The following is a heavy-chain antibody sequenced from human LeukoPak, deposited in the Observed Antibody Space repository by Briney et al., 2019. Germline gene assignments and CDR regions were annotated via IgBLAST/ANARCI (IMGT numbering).Heavy chain of an antibody. CDR2: IYTSGST. CDR1: GGSISSYY. D-gene: IGHD3-3*01. V-gene: IGHV4-4*07. J-gene: IGHJ4*02. CDR3: ARGFWSGYYTGLYYFDC. Sequence: SETLSLTCIVSGGSISSYYWSWIRQPAGKGLEWIGRIYTSGSTNYNPSLKSRVSMSVDTSKNQFSLKLSYVTAADTAVYYCARGFWSGYYTGLYYFDCWGQGTLVTVSS.